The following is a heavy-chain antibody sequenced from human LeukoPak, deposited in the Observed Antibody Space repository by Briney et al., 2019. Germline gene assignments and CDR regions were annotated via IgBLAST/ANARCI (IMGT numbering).Heavy chain of an antibody. J-gene: IGHJ4*02. CDR3: AKEGIAGDFDY. CDR1: GFTFSSNA. D-gene: IGHD6-13*01. Sequence: PGVSLRLSCAASGFTFSSNAMSWVRQAPGKGLEWVSAISGSWASTHYADSVKGGFTLSRDNPKHTLYLQMNSLRAEDTAVYYCAKEGIAGDFDYWGQGTLVTASS. CDR2: ISGSWAST. V-gene: IGHV3-23*01.